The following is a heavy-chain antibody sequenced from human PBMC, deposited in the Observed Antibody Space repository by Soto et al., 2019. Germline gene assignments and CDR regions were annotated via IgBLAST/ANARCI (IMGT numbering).Heavy chain of an antibody. V-gene: IGHV3-74*01. CDR3: ARIPPGWGGGQLVLDY. J-gene: IGHJ4*02. D-gene: IGHD6-13*01. CDR1: GFTFSTFW. CDR2: INSDGSTT. Sequence: EVQLVESGGGLVQPGGSLRLSCAASGFTFSTFWMHWVRQAPGKGLVWVSRINSDGSTTTYADSVKGRFTISRDNAKNTLYLEMNRPGGGDMAGYYLARIPPGWGGGQLVLDYWGQGTLVTVSS.